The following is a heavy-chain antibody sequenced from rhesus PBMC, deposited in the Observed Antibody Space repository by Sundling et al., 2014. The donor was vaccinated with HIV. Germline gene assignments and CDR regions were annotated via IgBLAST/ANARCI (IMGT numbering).Heavy chain of an antibody. D-gene: IGHD6-13*01. Sequence: EVRLVESGGGLVQPGGSLRLSCGASGFIFSDYYMSWVRQAPGKGPEWVGFIRNKANGGTAEYAASVKGRFTISRDDSKSIASLQMNSLKSEDTAVYFCAREIAAGKYGLDSWGQGVVVTVSS. J-gene: IGHJ6*01. CDR2: IRNKANGGTA. V-gene: IGHV3-116*02. CDR3: AREIAAGKYGLDS. CDR1: GFIFSDYY.